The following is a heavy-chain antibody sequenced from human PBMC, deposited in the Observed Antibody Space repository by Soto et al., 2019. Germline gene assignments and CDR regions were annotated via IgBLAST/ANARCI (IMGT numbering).Heavy chain of an antibody. CDR3: ARDRGGYYDFWSGPARYWFDP. V-gene: IGHV4-4*07. CDR1: GGSISSYY. Sequence: QVQLQESGPGLVKPSETLSLTCTVSGGSISSYYWSWIRQPAGKGLEWIGRIYTSGSTNYNPSLKSRVTMSVDTSKNQFSLKLSSVTAADTAVYYCARDRGGYYDFWSGPARYWFDPWGQGTLVTVSS. CDR2: IYTSGST. D-gene: IGHD3-3*01. J-gene: IGHJ5*02.